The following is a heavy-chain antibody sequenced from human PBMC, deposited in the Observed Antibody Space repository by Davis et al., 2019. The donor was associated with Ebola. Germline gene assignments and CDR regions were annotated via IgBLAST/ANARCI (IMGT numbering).Heavy chain of an antibody. D-gene: IGHD2-2*01. Sequence: GESLKISCAASGFTFSSYSMNWVRQAPGKGLEWVSSISSSSSYIYYADSVKGRFTISRDNAKNSLYLQMNSLRAEDTDVYYCAREIVVVPAPNYYYGMDVWGKGTTVTVSS. CDR3: AREIVVVPAPNYYYGMDV. CDR1: GFTFSSYS. J-gene: IGHJ6*04. CDR2: ISSSSSYI. V-gene: IGHV3-21*01.